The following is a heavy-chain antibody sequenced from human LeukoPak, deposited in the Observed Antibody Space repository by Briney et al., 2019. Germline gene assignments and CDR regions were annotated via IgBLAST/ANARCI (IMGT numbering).Heavy chain of an antibody. D-gene: IGHD5-24*01. CDR2: ISGSGRGENT. J-gene: IGHJ4*02. CDR3: AKSGYNRFDY. Sequence: GGSLRLSCAASGFTFSTYAMSWVRQAPGKGLEWVSIISGSGRGENTYYADSVKGRFTISRDNSKNTLILQMNSLRAEDTAVYYCAKSGYNRFDYWGQGILVTVSS. CDR1: GFTFSTYA. V-gene: IGHV3-23*01.